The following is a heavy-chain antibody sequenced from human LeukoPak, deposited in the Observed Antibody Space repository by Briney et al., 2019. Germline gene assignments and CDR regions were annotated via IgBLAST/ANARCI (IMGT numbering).Heavy chain of an antibody. V-gene: IGHV4-39*07. Sequence: GSLRLSCAASGFTFSSYAMSWVRQPPGKGLEWIGSIYYSGSTYYNPSLKSRVTISVDTSKNQFSLKLSSVTAADTAVYYCARDSGAPDYWGQGTLVTVSS. CDR2: IYYSGST. D-gene: IGHD3-10*01. CDR3: ARDSGAPDY. J-gene: IGHJ4*02. CDR1: GFTFSSYA.